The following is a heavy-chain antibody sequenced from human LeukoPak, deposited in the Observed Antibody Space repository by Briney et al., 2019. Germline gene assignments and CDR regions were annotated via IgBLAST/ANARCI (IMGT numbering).Heavy chain of an antibody. CDR2: IYYSGST. V-gene: IGHV4-31*03. CDR3: ARIGSNGSGSYSDY. CDR1: DDSIVSGVYF. Sequence: PSETLSLTCTVSDDSIVSGVYFWTWIRQDPGKGLEWIGYIYYSGSTYYNPSLKSRVTMSVDTSKNQFSLKLSSVTAADTAVYYCARIGSNGSGSYSDYWGQGTLVTVSS. D-gene: IGHD3-10*01. J-gene: IGHJ4*02.